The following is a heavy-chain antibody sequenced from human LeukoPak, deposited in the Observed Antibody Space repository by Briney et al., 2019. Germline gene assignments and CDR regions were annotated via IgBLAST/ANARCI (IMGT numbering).Heavy chain of an antibody. J-gene: IGHJ4*02. CDR2: IYYTGRT. V-gene: IGHV4-39*01. D-gene: IGHD3-22*01. Sequence: PSETLSLTCTVSGGSTSSSSYYWGWIRQPPGKGLEWIGNIYYTGRTYYNPSLKSRVTISVDTSKNQFSLKLSSVSAADTAVYYCVRLYYYDSSGPPLWGQGTLVTVSS. CDR1: GGSTSSSSYY. CDR3: VRLYYYDSSGPPL.